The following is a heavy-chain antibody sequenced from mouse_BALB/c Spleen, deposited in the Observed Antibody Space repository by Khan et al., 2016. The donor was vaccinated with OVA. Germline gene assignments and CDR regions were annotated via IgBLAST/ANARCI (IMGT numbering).Heavy chain of an antibody. CDR3: ASDSSCEEFAY. V-gene: IGHV1S137*01. CDR1: GYTFTDYG. Sequence: QVQLKESGAELVRPGVSVKISCKGSGYTFTDYGIHWVKQSHAKSLEWIGVISTYYGDASYNQKFKGKATMTVDKSSSTAYMELARLTSEDSAIYYGASDSSCEEFAYWGQGTLVTVSA. CDR2: ISTYYGDA. D-gene: IGHD3-2*01. J-gene: IGHJ3*01.